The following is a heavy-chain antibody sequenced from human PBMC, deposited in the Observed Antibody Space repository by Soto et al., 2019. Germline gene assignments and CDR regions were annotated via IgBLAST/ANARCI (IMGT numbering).Heavy chain of an antibody. CDR2: IYYSGST. CDR1: GGSISGGGYY. CDR3: ARTDAVVVPAAPYYYYGMDV. D-gene: IGHD2-2*01. Sequence: TSETLSLTCTVSGGSISGGGYYWSWIRQHPGKGLEWIGYIYYSGSTYYNPSLKSRVTISVDTSKNQFSLKLSSVTAADTAVYYCARTDAVVVPAAPYYYYGMDVWGQGTTVTVSS. J-gene: IGHJ6*02. V-gene: IGHV4-31*03.